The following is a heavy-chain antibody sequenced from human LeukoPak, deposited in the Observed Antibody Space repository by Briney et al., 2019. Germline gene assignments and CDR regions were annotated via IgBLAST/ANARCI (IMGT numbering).Heavy chain of an antibody. CDR2: INHSGST. V-gene: IGHV4-34*01. CDR1: GGSFSGYY. J-gene: IGHJ4*02. Sequence: TPSETLSLTCAVYGGSFSGYYWSWIRQPPGKGLEWIGEINHSGSTNYNPSLKSRVTISVDTSQNQFSLKLSSVTAADTAVYYCARLGAEAAPAYYFDYWGQGTLVTVSS. CDR3: ARLGAEAAPAYYFDY. D-gene: IGHD3-16*01.